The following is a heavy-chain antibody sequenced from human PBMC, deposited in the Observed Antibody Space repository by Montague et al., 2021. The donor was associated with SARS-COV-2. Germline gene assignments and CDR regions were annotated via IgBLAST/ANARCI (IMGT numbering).Heavy chain of an antibody. Sequence: SETLSLTCAVYDGPFSDYSWTWIRQPPGKGLEWIGEINHRGSTNYNPSLKSRVTISVDTSKNQFSLKMTSVTAADTAVYYCARGRQHINMVVVVVTGGEYYFDFWGQGTLVAVSP. V-gene: IGHV4-34*01. J-gene: IGHJ4*02. D-gene: IGHD3-22*01. CDR1: DGPFSDYS. CDR2: INHRGST. CDR3: ARGRQHINMVVVVVTGGEYYFDF.